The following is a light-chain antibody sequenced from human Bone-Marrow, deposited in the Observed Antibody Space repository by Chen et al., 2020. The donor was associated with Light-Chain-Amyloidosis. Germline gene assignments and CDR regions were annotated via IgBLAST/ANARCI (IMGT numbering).Light chain of an antibody. CDR1: QTISRNY. J-gene: IGKJ4*01. CDR3: QQYGPSPLT. V-gene: IGKV3-20*01. Sequence: EIVLTHSPGTLSLSPGEGANLACRASQTISRNYLTWYQQKFGQAPWLLIYGSSSRSTGIPDRFTCSGSGTDFTLTINRLEPEDFAMYYCQQYGPSPLTFGGGTKVEIK. CDR2: GSS.